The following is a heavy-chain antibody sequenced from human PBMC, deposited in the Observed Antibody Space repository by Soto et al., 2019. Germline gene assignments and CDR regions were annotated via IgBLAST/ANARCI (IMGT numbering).Heavy chain of an antibody. CDR3: ARHYYGDYVFGDHVGWFDP. CDR1: GYSFTSYW. J-gene: IGHJ5*02. V-gene: IGHV5-51*01. CDR2: IYPGDSDT. Sequence: GESLKISCKGSGYSFTSYWIGWVRQMPGKGLEWMGIIYPGDSDTRYSPSFQGQVTISADKSISTAYLQWSSLKASDTAMYYCARHYYGDYVFGDHVGWFDPWGQGTLVTVSS. D-gene: IGHD4-17*01.